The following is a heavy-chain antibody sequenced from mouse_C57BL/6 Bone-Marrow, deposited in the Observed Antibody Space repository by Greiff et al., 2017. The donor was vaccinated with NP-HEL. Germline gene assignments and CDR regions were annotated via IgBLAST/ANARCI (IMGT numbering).Heavy chain of an antibody. V-gene: IGHV1-64*01. J-gene: IGHJ3*01. D-gene: IGHD2-1*01. CDR1: GYTFTSYW. Sequence: QVQLQQPGAELVKPGASVKLSCKASGYTFTSYWMHWVKQRPVQGLEWIGMIHPNSGSTNYNEKFKSKATLTVDKSSSTAYMQLSSLTSEDSAVYYCARIYYGNWFAYWGQGTLVTVSA. CDR2: IHPNSGST. CDR3: ARIYYGNWFAY.